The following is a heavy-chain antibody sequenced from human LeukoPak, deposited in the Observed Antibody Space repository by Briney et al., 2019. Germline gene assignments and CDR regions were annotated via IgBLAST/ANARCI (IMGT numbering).Heavy chain of an antibody. CDR1: GGSINNDY. D-gene: IGHD6-19*01. CDR3: ARRKNSGWATDTFDI. CDR2: IYYSGST. Sequence: SESLSLTRTVSGGSINNDYWSWIRQPPGKGLEWIGNIYYSGSTNNNPSLKSRVTISVDTSKNQFSLKLNSVTAADTAVYYCARRKNSGWATDTFDIWGQGTMVTVSS. J-gene: IGHJ3*02. V-gene: IGHV4-59*08.